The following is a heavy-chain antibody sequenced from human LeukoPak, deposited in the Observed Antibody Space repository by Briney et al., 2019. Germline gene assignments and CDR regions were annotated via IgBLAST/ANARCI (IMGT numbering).Heavy chain of an antibody. CDR1: GATVSSNY. J-gene: IGHJ5*02. Sequence: GGSLRLSCAASGATVSSNYMSWVRQAPGKGLEWVSAISGSGGSTYYADSVKGRFTISRDNSKNTLYLQMNSLRAEDTAVYYCAKDRPIMIFGVVHLPTKFDPWGQGTLVTVSS. CDR3: AKDRPIMIFGVVHLPTKFDP. V-gene: IGHV3-23*01. CDR2: ISGSGGST. D-gene: IGHD3-3*01.